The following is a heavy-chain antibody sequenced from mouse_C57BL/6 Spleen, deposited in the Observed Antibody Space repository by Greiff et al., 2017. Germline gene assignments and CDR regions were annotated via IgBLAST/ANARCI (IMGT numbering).Heavy chain of an antibody. CDR1: GYTFTSYW. V-gene: IGHV1-64*01. CDR2: IHPNSGST. Sequence: QVQLQQPGAELVKPGASVKLSCKASGYTFTSYWMHWVKRRPGQGLEWIGMIHPNSGSTNYNEKFNSKATLTVAKSSSTAYMHLSSLTSENSAVYYCARAYSNFGGPWFAYWGQGTLVTGSA. D-gene: IGHD2-5*01. CDR3: ARAYSNFGGPWFAY. J-gene: IGHJ3*01.